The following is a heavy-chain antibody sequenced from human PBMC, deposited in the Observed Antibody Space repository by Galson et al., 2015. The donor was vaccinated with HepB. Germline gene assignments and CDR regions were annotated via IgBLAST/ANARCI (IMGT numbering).Heavy chain of an antibody. CDR3: ARGAGIAAAVPDY. Sequence: SLRLSCAASGFTFSSYSMNWVRQAPGKGLEGVSSISSSSSYIYYADSVKGRFTISRDNAKNSLYLQMNSLRAEDTAVYYCARGAGIAAAVPDYWGQGTLVTVSS. V-gene: IGHV3-21*01. J-gene: IGHJ4*02. D-gene: IGHD6-13*01. CDR2: ISSSSSYI. CDR1: GFTFSSYS.